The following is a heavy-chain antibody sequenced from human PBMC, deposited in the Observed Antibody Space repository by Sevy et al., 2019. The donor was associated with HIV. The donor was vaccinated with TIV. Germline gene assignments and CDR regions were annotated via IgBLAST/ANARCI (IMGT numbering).Heavy chain of an antibody. J-gene: IGHJ4*02. CDR1: GFSFSQYR. V-gene: IGHV3-48*02. Sequence: GGSLRLSCAASGFSFSQYRMNWVRQAPGKGLEWLSYISGSSGTIYYAGSVKGRFTISRDNAKNSVYLQMNSLRDEDSAVYYCARVVLYYDANYCDFWGQGALVTVSS. CDR2: ISGSSGTI. D-gene: IGHD3-22*01. CDR3: ARVVLYYDANYCDF.